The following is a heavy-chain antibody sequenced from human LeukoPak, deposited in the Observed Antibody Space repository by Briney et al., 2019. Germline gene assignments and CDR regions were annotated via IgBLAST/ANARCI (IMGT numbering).Heavy chain of an antibody. V-gene: IGHV3-23*01. D-gene: IGHD2-2*01. CDR1: GLTLNNYA. CDR2: ISGGGSST. CDR3: AKQESSWFDP. J-gene: IGHJ5*02. Sequence: GGSLRLSCAASGLTLNNYAMSWVRQAPGKGLEWVSSISGGGSSTCYADSVKGRLTISRDNSKNTLYLQMNSLRAEDTAVYYCAKQESSWFDPWGQGTLVTVSS.